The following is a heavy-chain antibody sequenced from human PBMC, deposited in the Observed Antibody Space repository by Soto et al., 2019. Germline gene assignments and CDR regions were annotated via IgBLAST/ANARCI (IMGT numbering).Heavy chain of an antibody. J-gene: IGHJ6*02. V-gene: IGHV1-3*01. CDR1: GYTFTSYA. Sequence: ASVKVSCKASGYTFTSYAMHWVLQAPGQRLEWMGWINAGNGNTKYSQKFQGRVTITRDTSASTAYMELSSLRSEDTAVYYCARGAGYDILTGYYTGVAYGMDVWGQGTTVTVSS. CDR3: ARGAGYDILTGYYTGVAYGMDV. D-gene: IGHD3-9*01. CDR2: INAGNGNT.